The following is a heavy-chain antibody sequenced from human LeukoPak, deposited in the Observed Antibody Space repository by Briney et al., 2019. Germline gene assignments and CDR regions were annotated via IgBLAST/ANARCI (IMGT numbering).Heavy chain of an antibody. CDR3: ARTQGYCSSTSCYPFDY. Sequence: TSETLSLTCAVSGYSISSSSNWWGWIRQPPGKGLEWIGYIYHTGSTYYNPSLKSRVSMSVDTSKNQISLKLSSVTAVDTAVYYCARTQGYCSSTSCYPFDYWGQGTLVTVSS. CDR2: IYHTGST. V-gene: IGHV4-28*01. CDR1: GYSISSSSNW. J-gene: IGHJ4*02. D-gene: IGHD2-2*01.